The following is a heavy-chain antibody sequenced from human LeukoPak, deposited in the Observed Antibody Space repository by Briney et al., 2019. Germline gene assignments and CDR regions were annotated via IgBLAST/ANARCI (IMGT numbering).Heavy chain of an antibody. Sequence: GGSLRLSCAASGFTFSSYGMHWVRQGPGKGLEWVAFILFDGSNTKYAASVKGRFTISRDNSENTVYLQMSTLTIDDTAMYYCTNQKFSGSHLFGYWGQGTVVTVSS. CDR1: GFTFSSYG. CDR2: ILFDGSNT. J-gene: IGHJ4*02. D-gene: IGHD3-10*01. CDR3: TNQKFSGSHLFGY. V-gene: IGHV3-30*02.